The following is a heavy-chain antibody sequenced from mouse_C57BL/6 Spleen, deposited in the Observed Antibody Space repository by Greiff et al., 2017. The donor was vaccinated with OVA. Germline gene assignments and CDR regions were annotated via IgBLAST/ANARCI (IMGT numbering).Heavy chain of an antibody. CDR1: GYTFTSYW. CDR3: ARPTVWGYAMDY. Sequence: QVQLQQSGAELVMPGASVKLSCKASGYTFTSYWMHWVKQRPGQGLEWIGEIDPSDSYTNYNQKFKGKSTLTVDKSSSTAYMQLSSLTSEDSAVYYCARPTVWGYAMDYWGQGTSVTVSS. V-gene: IGHV1-69*01. D-gene: IGHD1-1*01. J-gene: IGHJ4*01. CDR2: IDPSDSYT.